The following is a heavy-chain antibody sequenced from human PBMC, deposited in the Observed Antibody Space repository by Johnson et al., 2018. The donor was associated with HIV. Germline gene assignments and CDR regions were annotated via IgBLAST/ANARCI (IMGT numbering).Heavy chain of an antibody. Sequence: VVQPGRSLRLSCAASGCTLRSYGMHRVRQAPGTGLEWVAVICCDGNNKYYTDSVKGLSTISRDNSNNTLYLHMNSLRPDDTGVYYCAKDKFMFLDNPVDAFDVWGQGTMVTFSS. J-gene: IGHJ3*01. CDR1: GCTLRSYG. V-gene: IGHV3-33*06. D-gene: IGHD3/OR15-3a*01. CDR2: ICCDGNNK. CDR3: AKDKFMFLDNPVDAFDV.